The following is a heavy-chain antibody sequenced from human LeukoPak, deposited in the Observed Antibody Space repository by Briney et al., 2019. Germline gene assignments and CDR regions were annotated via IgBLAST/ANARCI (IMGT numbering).Heavy chain of an antibody. J-gene: IGHJ6*02. D-gene: IGHD3-22*01. Sequence: GGSLRLSCAASGFTFSSYGMHWVRQAPGKGLEWVAVIWYDGSNKYYADSVKGRFTISRDNSKNTLYLQMNSLRAEDTAVYYCARVRDSSGYYWYYYYYYGMDVWGQGTTVTVSS. CDR3: ARVRDSSGYYWYYYYYYGMDV. V-gene: IGHV3-30*19. CDR2: IWYDGSNK. CDR1: GFTFSSYG.